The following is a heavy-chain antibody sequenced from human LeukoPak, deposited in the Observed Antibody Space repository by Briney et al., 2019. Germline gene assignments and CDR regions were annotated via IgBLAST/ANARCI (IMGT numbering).Heavy chain of an antibody. D-gene: IGHD3-10*01. Sequence: GASVKVSCKSSGYTFTGYYMHWVRQAPGQGLEWMGWINPNSGGTNYAQKFQGRVTMTRDTSISTAYMELSGLRSDDTAVYYCARDRSDYFVSGTYYPSDYWGQGTLVTVSS. CDR3: ARDRSDYFVSGTYYPSDY. J-gene: IGHJ4*02. V-gene: IGHV1-2*02. CDR1: GYTFTGYY. CDR2: INPNSGGT.